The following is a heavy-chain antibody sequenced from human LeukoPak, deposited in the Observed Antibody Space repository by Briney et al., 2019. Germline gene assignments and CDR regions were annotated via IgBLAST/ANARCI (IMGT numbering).Heavy chain of an antibody. CDR2: INPNSGGT. CDR1: GYTFTGYY. V-gene: IGHV1-2*02. J-gene: IGHJ6*03. D-gene: IGHD6-6*01. Sequence: ASVKVSCKTSGYTFTGYYMHWVRQAPGQGLEWMGWINPNSGGTNYAQKFQGRVTMTRDTSISTAYMELSRLRSDDTAVYYCAREGGGYSSSSWDYYMDVWGKGTTVTVSS. CDR3: AREGGGYSSSSWDYYMDV.